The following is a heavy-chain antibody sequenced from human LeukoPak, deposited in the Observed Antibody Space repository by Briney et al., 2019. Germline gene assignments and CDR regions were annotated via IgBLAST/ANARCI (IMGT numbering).Heavy chain of an antibody. CDR2: INQDGSEK. CDR1: GFTFSNYW. D-gene: IGHD5-24*01. J-gene: IGHJ5*02. CDR3: SRASDPWLQLT. Sequence: PGGSLRLSCAASGFTFSNYWMIWVRQAPGKGLERVGNINQDGSEKPYADSVRDRCSIIRDNAPTSLFPQMNSLRAADDAGYYCSRASDPWLQLTWGQGTLVTVSS. V-gene: IGHV3-7*05.